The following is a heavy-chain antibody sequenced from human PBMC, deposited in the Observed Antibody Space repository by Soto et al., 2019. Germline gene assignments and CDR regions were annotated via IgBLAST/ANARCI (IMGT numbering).Heavy chain of an antibody. CDR2: THYRSKWYS. V-gene: IGHV6-1*01. Sequence: PSQTLSLTCGISGDSVSSNNTAWNWIRQSPSRGLEWLGRTHYRSKWYSNYAVSVTSRNTIPQDTSKSQFSLQLNNVTPEDTAVYYCAGQAVTGNSLDYWGQGTLVTVSS. J-gene: IGHJ4*02. CDR1: GDSVSSNNTA. D-gene: IGHD6-19*01. CDR3: AGQAVTGNSLDY.